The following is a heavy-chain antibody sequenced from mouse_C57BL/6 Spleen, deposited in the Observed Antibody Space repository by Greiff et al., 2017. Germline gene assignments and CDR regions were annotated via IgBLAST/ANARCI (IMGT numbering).Heavy chain of an antibody. CDR1: GFTFSDYY. D-gene: IGHD1-1*01. V-gene: IGHV5-12*01. Sequence: DVKLVESGGGLVQPGGSLKLSCAASGFTFSDYYMYWVRQTPEKRLEWVAYISNGGGSTYYPDTVKGRFTISRDNAKNTLYLQRSRLKSEDTAMYYGARPYYYGSSHYYAMDYWGQGTSVTVSS. CDR3: ARPYYYGSSHYYAMDY. J-gene: IGHJ4*01. CDR2: ISNGGGST.